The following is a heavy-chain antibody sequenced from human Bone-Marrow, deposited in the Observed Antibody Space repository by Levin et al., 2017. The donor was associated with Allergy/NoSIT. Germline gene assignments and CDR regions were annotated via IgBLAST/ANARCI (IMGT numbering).Heavy chain of an antibody. CDR3: ARMGASRSSSGYYFDF. CDR2: ISASSRYI. J-gene: IGHJ4*02. V-gene: IGHV3-21*06. D-gene: IGHD4/OR15-4a*01. CDR1: GFIFSNHS. Sequence: GASVKVSCSASGFIFSNHSINWVRQAPGKGLEWVSSISASSRYIHYADSVKGRVTISRDNAKNTLYLQLDRLRAEDTAMYYCARMGASRSSSGYYFDFWGQGTLVTVSS.